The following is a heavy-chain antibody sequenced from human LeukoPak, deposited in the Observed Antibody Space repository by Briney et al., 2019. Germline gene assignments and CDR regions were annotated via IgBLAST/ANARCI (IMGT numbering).Heavy chain of an antibody. Sequence: QSGGSLRLSCAASGFTVSSNYMSWVRQAPGKGLEWVSVIYSGGSTYYADSVKGRFTISRDNSKNTLYLQMNSLRAEDTAVYYCAKDPLGYCSSTSCSRPDYWGQGTLVTVSS. CDR3: AKDPLGYCSSTSCSRPDY. D-gene: IGHD2-2*01. CDR1: GFTVSSNY. J-gene: IGHJ4*02. CDR2: IYSGGST. V-gene: IGHV3-53*05.